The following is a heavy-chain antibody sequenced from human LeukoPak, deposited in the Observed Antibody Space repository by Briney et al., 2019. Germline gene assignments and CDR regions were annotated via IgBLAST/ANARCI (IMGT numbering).Heavy chain of an antibody. Sequence: GGSLRLSCAASGFTFSSCAMNWVRQAPGKGLEWVAYISGTSGSIYYADSVKGRFSIARDNAKNSLYLQMNSLRAEDTAVYYCARDEPGGGATTNDYWGQGTLVTVSS. CDR3: ARDEPGGGATTNDY. D-gene: IGHD1-26*01. J-gene: IGHJ4*02. CDR2: ISGTSGSI. CDR1: GFTFSSCA. V-gene: IGHV3-48*01.